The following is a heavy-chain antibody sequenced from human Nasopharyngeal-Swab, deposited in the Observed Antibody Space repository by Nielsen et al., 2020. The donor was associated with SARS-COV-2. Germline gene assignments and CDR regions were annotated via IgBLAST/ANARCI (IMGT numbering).Heavy chain of an antibody. J-gene: IGHJ6*03. CDR3: ARGDKRKAPRDYSYYYYMDV. D-gene: IGHD2-21*01. V-gene: IGHV4-34*01. Sequence: PGKRLEWIGEINDSGSTNYNPSLKSRVTISVGTSKNQFSLKLRSVTAADTAVYYCARGDKRKAPRDYSYYYYMDVWGKGTTVTVSS. CDR2: INDSGST.